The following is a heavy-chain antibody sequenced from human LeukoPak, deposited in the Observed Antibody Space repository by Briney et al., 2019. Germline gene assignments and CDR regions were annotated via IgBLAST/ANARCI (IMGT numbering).Heavy chain of an antibody. CDR2: IYYSGST. Sequence: PSQTLSLTCTVSGGSISSGGYYWSWIRQHPGKGLEWIGYIYYSGSTYYNPSLKSRVTISVDTSKNQFSLKLSSVTAADTAVYYCARGGGSGKKAYNWFDPWGQGTLVTVSS. CDR1: GGSISSGGYY. CDR3: ARGGGSGKKAYNWFDP. V-gene: IGHV4-31*03. J-gene: IGHJ5*02. D-gene: IGHD3-10*01.